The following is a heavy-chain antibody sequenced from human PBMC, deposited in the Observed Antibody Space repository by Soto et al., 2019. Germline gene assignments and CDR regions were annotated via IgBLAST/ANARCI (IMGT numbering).Heavy chain of an antibody. CDR1: GGSFSGYY. CDR2: INHSGST. Sequence: SETLSLTCAVYGGSFSGYYWSWIRQPPGKGLEWIGEINHSGSTNYNPSLKSRVTISVDTSKNQFSLKLSSVTAADTAVYYCARALMTTVTTDWFDPWGQGTLVTVSS. J-gene: IGHJ5*02. D-gene: IGHD4-4*01. V-gene: IGHV4-34*01. CDR3: ARALMTTVTTDWFDP.